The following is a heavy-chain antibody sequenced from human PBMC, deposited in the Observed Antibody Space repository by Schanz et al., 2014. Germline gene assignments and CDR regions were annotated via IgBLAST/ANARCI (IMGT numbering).Heavy chain of an antibody. D-gene: IGHD2-2*01. V-gene: IGHV3-23*04. CDR2: ISGSGGDT. Sequence: VQLVESGGGVVQPGGSLRLSCAASGFTFSSYAMSWVRQAPGKGLEWVSAISGSGGDTYYADSVKGRFTISRDNSKNTLYLQMNSLRAEDTAVYYCIRGDIMVVPVAHFWGQGILVTVSS. CDR1: GFTFSSYA. J-gene: IGHJ4*02. CDR3: IRGDIMVVPVAHF.